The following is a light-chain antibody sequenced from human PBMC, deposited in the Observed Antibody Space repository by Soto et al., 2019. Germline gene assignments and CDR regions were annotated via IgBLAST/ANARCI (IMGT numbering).Light chain of an antibody. J-gene: IGLJ2*01. V-gene: IGLV3-21*02. Sequence: SYELTQPSSVSVAPGQTATITCGGNNIGTTTVSWYQQKPGQAPVLVVSDDGDRPSGIPDRLSGSDSGNTATLTISRVEAGDEADYYCLVWDISGDHVVFGGGTKVTVL. CDR3: LVWDISGDHVV. CDR2: DDG. CDR1: NIGTTT.